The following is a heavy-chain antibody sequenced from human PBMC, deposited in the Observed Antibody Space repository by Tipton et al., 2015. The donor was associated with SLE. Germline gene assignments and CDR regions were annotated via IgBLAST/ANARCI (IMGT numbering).Heavy chain of an antibody. CDR2: IGTAGDT. CDR3: ARALYDSSGYSGAFDI. Sequence: GSLRLSCAASGFTFSSYDMHWVRQATGKGLEWVSAIGTAGDTYYPGSVKGRFTISRENAKNSLHLQMNSLRAGDTAVYYCARALYDSSGYSGAFDIWGQGTMVTVSS. D-gene: IGHD3-22*01. J-gene: IGHJ3*02. V-gene: IGHV3-13*01. CDR1: GFTFSSYD.